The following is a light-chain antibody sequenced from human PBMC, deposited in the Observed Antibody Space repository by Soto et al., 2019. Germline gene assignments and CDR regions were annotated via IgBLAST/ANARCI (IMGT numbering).Light chain of an antibody. J-gene: IGKJ5*01. V-gene: IGKV3-20*01. Sequence: EIVLTQSPGTLSLSPGERASLSCRASQSVSSGYLAWYQQKPGQAPRLLIYGASSRATGIPDRFSGSGSGTDFSLTISRLEPEDFAVHYSQQYGRSLITFGQGKRLDI. CDR1: QSVSSGY. CDR2: GAS. CDR3: QQYGRSLIT.